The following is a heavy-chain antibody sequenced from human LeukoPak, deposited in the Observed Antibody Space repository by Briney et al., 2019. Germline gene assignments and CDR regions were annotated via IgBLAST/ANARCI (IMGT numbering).Heavy chain of an antibody. D-gene: IGHD4-11*01. Sequence: KSSETLSLTCAVSGYSIRSDYNWGWIRQPPGKGLQWIGHIYHSGYAYYNPSLKSRVTISLDASKNQFSLRLSSVTAADTAMYYCARNSSLTTLKGGWFDPWGQGTLVTVSS. J-gene: IGHJ5*02. CDR1: GYSIRSDYN. CDR3: ARNSSLTTLKGGWFDP. V-gene: IGHV4-38-2*01. CDR2: IYHSGYA.